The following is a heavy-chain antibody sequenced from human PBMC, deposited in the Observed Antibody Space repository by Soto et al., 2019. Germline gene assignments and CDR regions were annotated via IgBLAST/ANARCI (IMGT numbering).Heavy chain of an antibody. V-gene: IGHV3-30*18. CDR1: GFTFSSYG. CDR2: ISYDGSNK. J-gene: IGHJ6*02. CDR3: AKDWAAAGPVYYYYGMDV. Sequence: GGSLRLSCAASGFTFSSYGMHWVRQAPGKGLEWVAVISYDGSNKYYADSVKGRFTISRDSSKNTLYLQMNSLRAEDTAVYYCAKDWAAAGPVYYYYGMDVWGQGTTVTVSS. D-gene: IGHD6-13*01.